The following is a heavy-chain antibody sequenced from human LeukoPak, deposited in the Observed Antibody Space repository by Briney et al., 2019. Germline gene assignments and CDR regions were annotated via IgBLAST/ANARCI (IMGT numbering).Heavy chain of an antibody. J-gene: IGHJ4*02. CDR3: ATDDYRGLGY. V-gene: IGHV3-74*01. CDR1: GITFSNYY. CDR2: IIQDGSVT. Sequence: GGSLRLSCVTSGITFSNYYMHWVRQVPGEVLLWVSHIIQDGSVTSYADSVKGRFTISRDNAKNTVYLQLNNLRAEDTAVYYCATDDYRGLGYWGQGTLVTVSS. D-gene: IGHD3-16*01.